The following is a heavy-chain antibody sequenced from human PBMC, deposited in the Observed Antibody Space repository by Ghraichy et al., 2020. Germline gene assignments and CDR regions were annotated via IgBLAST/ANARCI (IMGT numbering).Heavy chain of an antibody. CDR1: GGSISSGGYY. D-gene: IGHD3-3*01. J-gene: IGHJ6*02. CDR3: ARAPVFLEGEGASLWSGYFSVYFPYGMDV. V-gene: IGHV4-31*03. CDR2: IYYSGST. Sequence: SETLSLTCTVSGGSISSGGYYWSWIRQHPGKGLEWIGYIYYSGSTYYNPSLKSRVTISVDTSKNQFSLKLSSVTAADTAVYYCARAPVFLEGEGASLWSGYFSVYFPYGMDVWGQGTTVTVSS.